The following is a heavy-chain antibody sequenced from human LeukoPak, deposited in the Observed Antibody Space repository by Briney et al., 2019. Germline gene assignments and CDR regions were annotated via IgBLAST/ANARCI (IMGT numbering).Heavy chain of an antibody. Sequence: GGSLRLSCAASGFTVSSNYMSWVRQAPGKGLEWVSVIYSGGSTYYADSVKGRFTISRDNSKNTLYLQMNSLRAEDTAVYYCARSKQWLVGGFDPWGQGTLVTVSS. CDR1: GFTVSSNY. CDR3: ARSKQWLVGGFDP. V-gene: IGHV3-66*01. CDR2: IYSGGST. D-gene: IGHD6-19*01. J-gene: IGHJ5*02.